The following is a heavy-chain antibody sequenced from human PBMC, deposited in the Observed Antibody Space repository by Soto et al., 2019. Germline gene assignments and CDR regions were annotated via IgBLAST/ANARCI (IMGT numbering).Heavy chain of an antibody. CDR2: INAGNGNT. CDR3: ARSFVLSGTTGRDAFDI. Sequence: ASVKVSCKASGYTFTSYAMHWVRQAPGQRLEWMGWINAGNGNTKYSQKFQGRVTITRDTSASTAYMELSSLRSEDTAVYYCARSFVLSGTTGRDAFDIWGQGTMVTVS. CDR1: GYTFTSYA. V-gene: IGHV1-3*01. J-gene: IGHJ3*02. D-gene: IGHD1-7*01.